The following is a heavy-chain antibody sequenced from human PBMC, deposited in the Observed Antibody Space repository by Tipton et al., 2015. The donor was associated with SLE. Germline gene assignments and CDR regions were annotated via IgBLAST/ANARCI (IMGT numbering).Heavy chain of an antibody. CDR1: GDSISNEKYY. CDR2: VYYSGDA. D-gene: IGHD3-22*01. Sequence: TLSLTCTVSGDSISNEKYYWAWIRQPPGKGLEWIGIVYYSGDAYYHPSLKSRVTISIDTSKNNFSLRLASVTAADTAVYYCARDDDSSAYDGRGDAFDIWGQGTMVTVSS. V-gene: IGHV4-39*02. J-gene: IGHJ3*02. CDR3: ARDDDSSAYDGRGDAFDI.